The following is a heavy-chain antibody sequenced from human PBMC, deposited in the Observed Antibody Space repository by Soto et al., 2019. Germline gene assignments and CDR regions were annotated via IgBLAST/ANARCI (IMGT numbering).Heavy chain of an antibody. Sequence: SVKVSCKASGGTFSSYAISWVRQAPGQGLEWMGGIIPIFGTANYAQKFQGRVTITADESTSTAYMELSSLRSEATAVYYCAYHQGMAAARPVYYYYYGMDVWAQGTTVTVSS. J-gene: IGHJ6*02. CDR2: IIPIFGTA. D-gene: IGHD6-6*01. CDR1: GGTFSSYA. CDR3: AYHQGMAAARPVYYYYYGMDV. V-gene: IGHV1-69*13.